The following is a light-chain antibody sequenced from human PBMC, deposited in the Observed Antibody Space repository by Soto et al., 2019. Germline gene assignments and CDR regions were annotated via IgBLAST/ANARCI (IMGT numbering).Light chain of an antibody. CDR3: QQRSNWLT. V-gene: IGKV3-11*01. CDR1: QSVSSY. Sequence: EIVLTQSPATLSLSPGERATLSCRASQSVSSYLAWYQQKPGQAPRLLIYDASNRATVIPARFSGSGSGTDFTLTISSLEPEDFAVYYCQQRSNWLTVGGGTKVEIK. CDR2: DAS. J-gene: IGKJ4*01.